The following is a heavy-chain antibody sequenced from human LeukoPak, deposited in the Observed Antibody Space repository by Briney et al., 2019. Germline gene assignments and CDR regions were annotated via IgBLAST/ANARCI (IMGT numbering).Heavy chain of an antibody. CDR1: GGSFSGYY. J-gene: IGHJ4*02. D-gene: IGHD2-21*02. Sequence: SETLSLTCAVYGGSFSGYYWSWIRQPPGKGLEWIGEINHSGSTNYNPSLKSRVTISVDTSKNQFSLKLSSVTAADTAVYYCTTVINCGGDCYWHFDYWGQGTLVTVSS. CDR2: INHSGST. V-gene: IGHV4-34*01. CDR3: TTVINCGGDCYWHFDY.